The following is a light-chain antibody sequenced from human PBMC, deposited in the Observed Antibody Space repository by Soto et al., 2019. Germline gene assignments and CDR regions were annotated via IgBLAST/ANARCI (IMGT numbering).Light chain of an antibody. CDR3: GAWDDSLSAWV. J-gene: IGLJ3*02. Sequence: QSVLTQPPSVSGAPGQRVTISCTGTNSNIGADYGVQWYQQFPGTAPKLLIYANNNRPSGVSDRFSAYKSGTSASLAISGLRSEDEAVYYCGAWDDSLSAWVFGGGTKVTVL. CDR1: NSNIGADYG. V-gene: IGLV1-40*01. CDR2: ANN.